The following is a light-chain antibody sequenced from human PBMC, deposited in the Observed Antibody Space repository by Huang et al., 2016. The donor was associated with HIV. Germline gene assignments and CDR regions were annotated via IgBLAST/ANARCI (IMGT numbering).Light chain of an antibody. CDR3: QQRSNWPRT. CDR1: QSVSSY. CDR2: DAS. V-gene: IGKV3-11*01. Sequence: EIVLTQSPATLSLSPGERATLSCRASQSVSSYLAWYQQKPGQAPRLLIYDASNRATGIPARFSGSGSGTDVTLTISSLEPEDFAVYHCQQRSNWPRTFGQGTKVEIK. J-gene: IGKJ1*01.